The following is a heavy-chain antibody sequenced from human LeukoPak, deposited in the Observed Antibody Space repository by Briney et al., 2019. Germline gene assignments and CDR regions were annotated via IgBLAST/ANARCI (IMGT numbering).Heavy chain of an antibody. D-gene: IGHD3-22*01. CDR2: IHSDGSST. CDR1: GSAFSSYW. V-gene: IGHV3-74*01. J-gene: IGHJ3*02. CDR3: ARGGLCYYDSSGYYNCAFDI. Sequence: GGSLTLSCAASGSAFSSYWMHWVRQAPGKGLVWVSRIHSDGSSTRYADSVKGRFTISRDNAKNTLYLQMNSLRAEDTAVYYCARGGLCYYDSSGYYNCAFDIWGQGAMVSASS.